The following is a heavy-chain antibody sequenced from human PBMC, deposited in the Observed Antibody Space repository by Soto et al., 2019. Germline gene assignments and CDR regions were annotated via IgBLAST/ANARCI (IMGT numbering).Heavy chain of an antibody. D-gene: IGHD5-12*01. J-gene: IGHJ4*02. V-gene: IGHV1-69*01. CDR1: GGTFSSYA. CDR3: VHRRDGYNSAFFDY. Sequence: KVSCKASGGTFSSYAFSWVRQAPGLGLEWMGGIIRIFHTATYAQKFQGRVTITADESTSTAYMELISLTSDDTAVYYCVHRRDGYNSAFFDYWGQGTLVTVSS. CDR2: IIRIFHTA.